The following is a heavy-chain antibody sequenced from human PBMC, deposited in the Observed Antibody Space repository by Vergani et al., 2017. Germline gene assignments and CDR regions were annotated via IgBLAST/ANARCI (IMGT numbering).Heavy chain of an antibody. J-gene: IGHJ4*02. CDR3: ASVGVVPAAWYYFDY. CDR2: IKQDGSEK. CDR1: GFTFSSYW. Sequence: EVQLVESGGGLVQPGGSLRLSCAASGFTFSSYWMSWVRQAPGKGLEWVANIKQDGSEKYYVDSVKGRSTISRDNAKNSLYLQMNSLRAEDTAVYYCASVGVVPAAWYYFDYWGQGTLVTVSS. D-gene: IGHD2-2*01. V-gene: IGHV3-7*01.